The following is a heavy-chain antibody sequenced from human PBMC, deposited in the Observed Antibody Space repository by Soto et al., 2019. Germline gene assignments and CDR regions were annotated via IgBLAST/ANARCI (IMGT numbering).Heavy chain of an antibody. CDR1: GGSFSGYY. Sequence: PSETLSLTCAVYGGSFSGYYWSWIRQPPGKGLEWIGEINHSGSTNYNPSLKSRVTISVDTSKNQFSLKLSSVTAADMAVYYCARGFNSGSYYVGYYFDYWGQGTLVTVSS. CDR2: INHSGST. J-gene: IGHJ4*02. CDR3: ARGFNSGSYYVGYYFDY. V-gene: IGHV4-34*01. D-gene: IGHD1-26*01.